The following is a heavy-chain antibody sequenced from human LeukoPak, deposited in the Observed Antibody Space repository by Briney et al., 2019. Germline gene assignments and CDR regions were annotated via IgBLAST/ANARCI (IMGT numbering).Heavy chain of an antibody. CDR3: ARRFGSSWGGFDY. CDR2: INHSGST. D-gene: IGHD6-13*01. Sequence: SETLSLTCAVYGGSFSGYYWSWIRQPPGEGLEWIGEINHSGSTNYNPSLKSRVTISVDTSKNQFSLKLSSVTAADTAVYYCARRFGSSWGGFDYWGQGTLVTVSS. CDR1: GGSFSGYY. J-gene: IGHJ4*02. V-gene: IGHV4-34*01.